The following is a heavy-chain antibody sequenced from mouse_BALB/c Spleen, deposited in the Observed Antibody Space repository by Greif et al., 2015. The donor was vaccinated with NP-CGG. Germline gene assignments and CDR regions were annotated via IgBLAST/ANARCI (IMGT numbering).Heavy chain of an antibody. D-gene: IGHD2-13*01. CDR2: IHPSDSET. V-gene: IGHV1-61*01. CDR1: GYSFTSYW. CDR3: ARMVTDQPFAY. Sequence: VQRVESGAELVRPGASVKLSCKASGYSFTSYWMNWVKQRPGQGLEWIGMIHPSDSETRLNQKFKDKATLTVDKSSSTAYMQHSSPTSEDSAVYYCARMVTDQPFAYWGQGTLVTVSA. J-gene: IGHJ3*01.